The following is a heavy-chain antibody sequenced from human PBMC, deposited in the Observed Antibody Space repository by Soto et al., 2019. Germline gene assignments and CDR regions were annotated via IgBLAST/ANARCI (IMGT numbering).Heavy chain of an antibody. CDR1: GGSLSNYG. Sequence: QVQLVQSGAEVKKPGSSVKVSCKASGGSLSNYGISWVRQAPGQGLEWMGAIIPVFGTPTYAQKFQDRVTITADEPTTTVYMEVRTLTAEDTAVYYCARGDATKIVVTTYYAMDVWGQGTTVTVSS. CDR3: ARGDATKIVVTTYYAMDV. J-gene: IGHJ6*02. D-gene: IGHD3-22*01. CDR2: IIPVFGTP. V-gene: IGHV1-69*12.